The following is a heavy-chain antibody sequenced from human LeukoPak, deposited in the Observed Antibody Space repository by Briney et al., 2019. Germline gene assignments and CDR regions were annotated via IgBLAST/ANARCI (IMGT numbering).Heavy chain of an antibody. V-gene: IGHV1-2*06. CDR3: AREGKKSGRQYNWFDP. Sequence: ASVKVSCKASGYTFTGYYMHWVRQAPGQGLEWMGRINPNSGGTNYAQKFQGRVTMTRDTSISTAYMELSRLRSDDTAVYYCAREGKKSGRQYNWFDPWGQGTLVTVSS. CDR1: GYTFTGYY. CDR2: INPNSGGT. J-gene: IGHJ5*02. D-gene: IGHD1-26*01.